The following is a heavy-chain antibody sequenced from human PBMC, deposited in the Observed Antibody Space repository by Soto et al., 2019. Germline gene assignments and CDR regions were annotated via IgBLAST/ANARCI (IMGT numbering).Heavy chain of an antibody. V-gene: IGHV4-4*02. CDR3: AFPATADFDY. CDR2: IYHSGTT. Sequence: QVQLQESGPGLVKPSGTLSLTCAVSGGSISSTNWWTWVRQSPGRGLEWIGEIYHSGTTNYSPSLKSRVNIAVDMSTNRFSLTLISVTAADTAVYYCAFPATADFDYWGKGILVTVSS. J-gene: IGHJ4*02. D-gene: IGHD6-13*01. CDR1: GGSISSTNW.